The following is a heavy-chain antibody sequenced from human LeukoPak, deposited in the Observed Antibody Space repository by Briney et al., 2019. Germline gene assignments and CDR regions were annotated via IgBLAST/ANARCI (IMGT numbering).Heavy chain of an antibody. V-gene: IGHV3-23*01. CDR1: GFSFSNTA. D-gene: IGHD1-26*01. CDR3: AKGGKWDVTPFDY. J-gene: IGHJ4*02. CDR2: ISASGDET. Sequence: GGSLRLSCAASGFSFSNTAMSWVRRGPGKGLEWVSAISASGDETYYADTVKGRFTVSRDNSKNMLFLQMNSLRGDDTAVYYCAKGGKWDVTPFDYWGQGTLVTVSS.